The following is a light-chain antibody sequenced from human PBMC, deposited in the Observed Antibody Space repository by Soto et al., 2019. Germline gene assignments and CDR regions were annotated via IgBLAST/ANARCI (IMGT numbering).Light chain of an antibody. CDR2: TAS. CDR3: QQSYTTPYT. Sequence: DIQMTQSPSSLSASVGDRVTITCRASQSISRNLNWYQQKPGKAPKLLIYTASTFQSGVPSRFSGSGSGTDFTLTISSLQPEDFATYYCQQSYTTPYTFGQGTKLEIK. J-gene: IGKJ2*01. CDR1: QSISRN. V-gene: IGKV1-39*01.